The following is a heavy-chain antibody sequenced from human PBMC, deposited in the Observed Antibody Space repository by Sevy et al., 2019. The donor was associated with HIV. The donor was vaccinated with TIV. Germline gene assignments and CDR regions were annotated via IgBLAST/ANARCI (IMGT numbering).Heavy chain of an antibody. J-gene: IGHJ4*02. D-gene: IGHD6-13*01. CDR1: GITFSSYA. CDR3: AKDAAIRRPLTGTDY. V-gene: IGHV3-23*01. Sequence: GGSLRLSCAASGITFSSYAMTWVRQAPGKGLRWVSAISGSGDSTYYADSVKGRFTISRDNSKNTLYLQMNSLRAEDTAVYYCAKDAAIRRPLTGTDYWGQGTLVTVSS. CDR2: ISGSGDST.